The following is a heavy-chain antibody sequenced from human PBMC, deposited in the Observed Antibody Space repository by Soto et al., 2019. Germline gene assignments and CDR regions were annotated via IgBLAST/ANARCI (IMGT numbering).Heavy chain of an antibody. CDR3: ARDQGVVVTADNWFDP. Sequence: SETLSLTCTVSGGSITDYSWVWIRQPAGKGLGWIGRIFSSGSTNYNPSLKGRITMSLDTSKNQFSLKLNSATATDTAVYFCARDQGVVVTADNWFDPWGQGILVTAPQ. V-gene: IGHV4-4*07. CDR1: GGSITDYS. CDR2: IFSSGST. J-gene: IGHJ5*02. D-gene: IGHD2-21*02.